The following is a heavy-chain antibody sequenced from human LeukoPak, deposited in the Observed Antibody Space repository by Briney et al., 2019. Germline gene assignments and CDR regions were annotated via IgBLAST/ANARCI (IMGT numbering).Heavy chain of an antibody. CDR1: GGSIGTTNYY. D-gene: IGHD3-10*01. Sequence: PSGTLSLTCTVSGGSIGTTNYYWGWIRQPPGKGLEWIGNIYNSGSTYYNPSLMSRVTISVDTSKIQFSLNLSSVTAADTAVYYCARRAGRTDFDYWGQGTLVTVSS. CDR3: ARRAGRTDFDY. CDR2: IYNSGST. J-gene: IGHJ4*02. V-gene: IGHV4-39*01.